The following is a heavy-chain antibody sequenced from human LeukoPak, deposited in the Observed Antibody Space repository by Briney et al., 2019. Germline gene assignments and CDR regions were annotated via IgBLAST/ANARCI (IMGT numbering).Heavy chain of an antibody. Sequence: SVRLSCKASGYTFTGYYMHWVRQAPGQGLEWMGWINPNSGGTNYAQKFQGRVTMTRDTSISTAYMELSRLRSDDTAVYYCAREVDYYDSTGYSFDFWAQSTLVTVSS. CDR1: GYTFTGYY. CDR2: INPNSGGT. J-gene: IGHJ4*02. CDR3: AREVDYYDSTGYSFDF. V-gene: IGHV1-2*02. D-gene: IGHD3-22*01.